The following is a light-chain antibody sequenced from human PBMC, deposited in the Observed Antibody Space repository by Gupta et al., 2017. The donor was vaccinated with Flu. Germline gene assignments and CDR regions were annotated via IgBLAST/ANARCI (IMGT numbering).Light chain of an antibody. Sequence: QPALTQPASVSASPGQSCTISCTGTSSDIDGYYYVSWYQQHPGKAPKLIIYEVNNRPSGVSDRFSASKSGTTAAVTISGLQPEDEADDYYNSNTGGSTLIIFGGGTKLTVL. J-gene: IGLJ2*01. V-gene: IGLV2-14*01. CDR1: SSDIDGYYY. CDR3: NSNTGGSTLII. CDR2: EVN.